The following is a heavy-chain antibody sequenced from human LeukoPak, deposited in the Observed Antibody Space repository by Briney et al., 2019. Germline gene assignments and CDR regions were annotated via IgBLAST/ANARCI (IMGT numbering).Heavy chain of an antibody. Sequence: GGSLRLSCAASGFTFSSYAMSWVRQAPGKGLEWVSAISGSGGSTYYADSVKGRFTISRDNSKNTLYLQMNSLRAEDTAVYYCARGYSSSWYIFDYWGQGTLVTVSS. CDR2: ISGSGGST. V-gene: IGHV3-23*01. J-gene: IGHJ4*02. D-gene: IGHD6-13*01. CDR3: ARGYSSSWYIFDY. CDR1: GFTFSSYA.